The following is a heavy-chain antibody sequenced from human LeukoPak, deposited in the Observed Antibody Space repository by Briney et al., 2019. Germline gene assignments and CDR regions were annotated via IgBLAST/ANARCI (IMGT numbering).Heavy chain of an antibody. J-gene: IGHJ5*02. CDR3: ARVKGSTWWTWFDP. Sequence: SETLSLTCTVSGDPISSPSYFWGWIRQPPGKGLQWIGSIFYTGTTSYNPSLKSRVTISVDTSKNRLFLNVTSVTAADTAVYFCARVKGSTWWTWFDPWGQGTQVTVSS. D-gene: IGHD6-13*01. CDR1: GDPISSPSYF. V-gene: IGHV4-39*07. CDR2: IFYTGTT.